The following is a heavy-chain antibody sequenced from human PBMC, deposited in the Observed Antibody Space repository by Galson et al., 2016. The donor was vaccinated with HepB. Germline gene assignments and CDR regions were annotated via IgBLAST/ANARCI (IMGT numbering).Heavy chain of an antibody. D-gene: IGHD3-10*01. J-gene: IGHJ4*02. Sequence: SLRLSCAASGFTFSEYYMSWVRQAPGKGLECVSYISSSRGYTHYEESVKGRFTISRDNAKNTLYLEMNSLSAADTAVYYCARAPMLRGVIMTTPFDYWGQGTLVTVSS. CDR2: ISSSRGYT. CDR3: ARAPMLRGVIMTTPFDY. CDR1: GFTFSEYY. V-gene: IGHV3-11*05.